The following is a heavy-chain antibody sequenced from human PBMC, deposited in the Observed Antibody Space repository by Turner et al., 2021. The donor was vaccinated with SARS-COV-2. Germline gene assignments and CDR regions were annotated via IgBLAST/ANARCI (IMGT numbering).Heavy chain of an antibody. V-gene: IGHV1-18*01. CDR2: ISAYSGNT. Sequence: QVQLAQSGAEVKKPEASVKVSCQASGYTFNSYGISWVRQAPGQGLEWMGWISAYSGNTNYDQKLQGRVTMTTDTSTSTAYLELRCLRSDDTAVHYCARACGEGTVVAGTIDYWGQGTLVTVSS. J-gene: IGHJ4*02. CDR1: GYTFNSYG. CDR3: ARACGEGTVVAGTIDY. D-gene: IGHD6-19*01.